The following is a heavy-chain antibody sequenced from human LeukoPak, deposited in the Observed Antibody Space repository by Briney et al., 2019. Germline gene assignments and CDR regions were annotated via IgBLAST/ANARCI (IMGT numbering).Heavy chain of an antibody. CDR1: GFTFSNYG. V-gene: IGHV3-23*01. D-gene: IGHD6-13*01. CDR3: AKDRPAVYSSSWLHFLDS. J-gene: IGHJ4*02. Sequence: GGTLRLSCAASGFTFSNYGMIWVRQAPGKGLEWVSGISGSGGSSYLADSLKGRFIISRDNSKNPLYLQMNSLRADDTAVYFCAKDRPAVYSSSWLHFLDSWGQGTLVTVSS. CDR2: ISGSGGSS.